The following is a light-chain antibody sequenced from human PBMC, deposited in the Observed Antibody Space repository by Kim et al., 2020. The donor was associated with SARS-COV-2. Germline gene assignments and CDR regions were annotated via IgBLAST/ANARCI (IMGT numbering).Light chain of an antibody. CDR1: NMGSKD. Sequence: VALGQTARITCGENNMGSKDVLWYQQKPGQAPVLVIYTDTNRPSGIPERFSGSNSGNTATLTISRAQAGDEADYYCQVWDSSTWVFGGGTQLTVL. CDR3: QVWDSSTWV. J-gene: IGLJ3*02. V-gene: IGLV3-9*01. CDR2: TDT.